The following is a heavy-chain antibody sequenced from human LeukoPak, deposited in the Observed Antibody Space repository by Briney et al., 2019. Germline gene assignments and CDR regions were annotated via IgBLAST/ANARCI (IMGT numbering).Heavy chain of an antibody. CDR2: IRSKAYGGTT. D-gene: IGHD3-16*02. J-gene: IGHJ4*02. CDR3: TRGPYDYVWGSYRTPD. Sequence: GGSLRLSCTASGFTFGDYAMSWFRQAPGKGLEWVGFIRSKAYGGTTEYAASVKGRFTISRDDSKSIAYLQMNSLKTEDTAVHYCTRGPYDYVWGSYRTPDWGQGTLVTVSS. V-gene: IGHV3-49*03. CDR1: GFTFGDYA.